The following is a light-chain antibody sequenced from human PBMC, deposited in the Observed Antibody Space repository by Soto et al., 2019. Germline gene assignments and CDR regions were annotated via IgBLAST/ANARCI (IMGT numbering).Light chain of an antibody. CDR3: QWRGKWPLS. CDR1: QTISSW. V-gene: IGKV1-5*03. CDR2: KAS. Sequence: DIQVTQSPSTLSGSVGDRVTITCRASQTISSWLAWYQQKPGKAPKLLIYKASTLKSGVPPRFSGSGSGTEFTLTTSSLEPEDFAVYYCQWRGKWPLSFGGGTKVDIK. J-gene: IGKJ4*01.